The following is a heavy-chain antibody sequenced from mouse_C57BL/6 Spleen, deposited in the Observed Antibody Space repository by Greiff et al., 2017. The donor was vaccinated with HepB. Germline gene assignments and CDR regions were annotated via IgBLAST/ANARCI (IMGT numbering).Heavy chain of an antibody. CDR3: ASRRDWDVFDY. J-gene: IGHJ2*01. D-gene: IGHD4-1*01. CDR2: IYPGSGST. V-gene: IGHV1-55*01. CDR1: GYTFTSYW. Sequence: VQLQESGAELVKPGASVKMSCKASGYTFTSYWITWVKQRPGQGLEWIGDIYPGSGSTNYNEKFKSKATLTVDTSSSTAYMQLSSLTSEDSAVYYCASRRDWDVFDYWGQGTTLTVSS.